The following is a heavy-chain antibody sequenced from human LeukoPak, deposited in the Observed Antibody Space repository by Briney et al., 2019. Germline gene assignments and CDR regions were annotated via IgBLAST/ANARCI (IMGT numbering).Heavy chain of an antibody. CDR1: GGSFSGYY. V-gene: IGHV4-59*01. CDR3: ANGDYGMAFDY. D-gene: IGHD4-17*01. CDR2: IYYSGST. J-gene: IGHJ4*02. Sequence: SETLSLTCAVYGGSFSGYYWSWIRQPPGKGLEWIGYIYYSGSTNYNPSLKSRVTISVDTSKNQFSLKLSSVTAADTAVYYCANGDYGMAFDYWGQGTLVTVSS.